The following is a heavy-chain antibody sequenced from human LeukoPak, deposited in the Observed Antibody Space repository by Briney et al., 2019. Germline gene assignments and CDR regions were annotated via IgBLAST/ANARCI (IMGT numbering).Heavy chain of an antibody. V-gene: IGHV3-48*03. CDR2: ISGSGGIM. CDR3: AREYPDNGDGWGY. Sequence: PGGSLRLSCAASGFTFSNYEMNWVRQAPGKGLEWISYISGSGGIMLYADSVKGRFTISRDNAKNSVYLQMSSLKAEDTAVYYCAREYPDNGDGWGYWGQGTLVTVSS. J-gene: IGHJ4*02. CDR1: GFTFSNYE. D-gene: IGHD1-1*01.